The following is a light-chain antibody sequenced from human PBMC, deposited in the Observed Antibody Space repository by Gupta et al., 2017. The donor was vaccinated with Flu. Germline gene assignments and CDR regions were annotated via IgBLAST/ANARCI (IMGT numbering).Light chain of an antibody. CDR1: SSDVGAYTL. CDR2: EVV. J-gene: IGLJ1*01. V-gene: IGLV2-23*02. CDR3: CSDTTAMTYV. Sequence: QSALTQPASVSGSPGQSITISCTGTSSDVGAYTLVSWYQRDPGKAPRLIISEVVKRAAGVSTRFSASKSGNTASLTISGRQAEDEADYYCCSDTTAMTYVFGPGTKVTVL.